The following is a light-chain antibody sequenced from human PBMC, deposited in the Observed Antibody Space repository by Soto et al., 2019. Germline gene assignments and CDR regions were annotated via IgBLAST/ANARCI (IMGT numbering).Light chain of an antibody. CDR2: LGS. Sequence: DIVMTQSPLSLPVTPGEPASISCRSSQSXLHSNGXXYLDWYLQKPGQSPQLLIYLGSNRASGVPDRFSGSGSGTDFTLKISXVXAXXXXVXXXXXSLQIPRTFGPGTKVDIK. CDR3: XXSLQIPRT. J-gene: IGKJ3*01. V-gene: IGKV2-28*01. CDR1: QSXLHSNGXXY.